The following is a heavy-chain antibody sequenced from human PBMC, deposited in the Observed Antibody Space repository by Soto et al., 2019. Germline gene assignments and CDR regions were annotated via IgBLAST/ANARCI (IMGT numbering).Heavy chain of an antibody. V-gene: IGHV1-18*01. J-gene: IGHJ4*02. D-gene: IGHD3-22*01. CDR1: GYTFNRYA. CDR3: ARLYYYDTRGYYYVEDY. Sequence: QVQLVQSGAEVKKPGASVKVSCKASGYTFNRYAISWVRQAPGQGLEWRGWISAYNGNTNYAQKLQGRVTMTTDTSTSTAYMELRSLRSDDTAVYYCARLYYYDTRGYYYVEDYWGQGTLVTVSS. CDR2: ISAYNGNT.